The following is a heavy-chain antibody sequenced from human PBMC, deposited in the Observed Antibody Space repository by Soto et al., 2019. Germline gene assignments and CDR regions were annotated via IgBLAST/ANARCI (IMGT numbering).Heavy chain of an antibody. Sequence: GGSLRLSCAASGFTFSSYAMDWVRQAPGKGLEWLSTISSSGVTDYADSVKGRITISRDNANNTLYLQMHSLRAEDTAVYYCALLPGDYDDNSGTYYRFAFNIWGQGTMVTVSS. CDR2: ISSSGVT. CDR1: GFTFSSYA. V-gene: IGHV3-23*01. J-gene: IGHJ3*02. D-gene: IGHD3-22*01. CDR3: ALLPGDYDDNSGTYYRFAFNI.